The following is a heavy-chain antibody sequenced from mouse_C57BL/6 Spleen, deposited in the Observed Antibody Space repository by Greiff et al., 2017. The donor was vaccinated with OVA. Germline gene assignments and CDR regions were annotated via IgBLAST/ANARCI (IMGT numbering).Heavy chain of an antibody. V-gene: IGHV2-9-1*01. J-gene: IGHJ3*01. CDR3: AIYYDYDGGFAY. D-gene: IGHD2-4*01. Sequence: QVQLKESGPGLVAPSQSLSITCTVSGFSLTSYAISWVRQPPGKGLEWLGVIWTGGGTNYNSALKSRLSISKDNSKSQVFLKMNSLQTDDTAGYDCAIYYDYDGGFAYWGQGTLVTVSA. CDR1: GFSLTSYA. CDR2: IWTGGGT.